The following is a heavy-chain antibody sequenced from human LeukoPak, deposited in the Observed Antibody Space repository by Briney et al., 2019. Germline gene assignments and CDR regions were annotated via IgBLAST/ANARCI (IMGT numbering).Heavy chain of an antibody. CDR3: ARDRGYCSSTSCYDWFDP. V-gene: IGHV1-2*02. D-gene: IGHD2-2*01. J-gene: IGHJ5*02. CDR2: INPNSGGT. CDR1: GYTFTGYY. Sequence: ASVKVSCKTSGYTFTGYYMHWVRQAPGQGLEWMGWINPNSGGTNYAQKFQGRVTMTRDTSISTAYMELSRLRSDDTAVYYCARDRGYCSSTSCYDWFDPWGQGTLATVSS.